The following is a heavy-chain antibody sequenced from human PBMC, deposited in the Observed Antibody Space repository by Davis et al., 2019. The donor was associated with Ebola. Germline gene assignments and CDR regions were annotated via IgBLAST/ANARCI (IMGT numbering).Heavy chain of an antibody. V-gene: IGHV1-18*01. J-gene: IGHJ4*02. Sequence: QKLQGRVTMTTDTSTSTAYMELRSLRSEDTAVYYCARGFPSYGDYYFDYWGQGTLVTVSS. D-gene: IGHD4-17*01. CDR3: ARGFPSYGDYYFDY.